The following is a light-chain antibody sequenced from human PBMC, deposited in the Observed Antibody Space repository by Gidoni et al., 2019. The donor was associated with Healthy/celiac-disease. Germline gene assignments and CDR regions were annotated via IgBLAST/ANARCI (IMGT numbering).Light chain of an antibody. CDR3: QQYNNWPRT. Sequence: EIVMTQSPATLSVSPGERATLSCRASQSVSSNLAGYQQKPGQAPRLLIYGASTRATGIPARFSGSVSGTEFTLTISSLQSEDFAVYYCQQYNNWPRTFGQGTKLEIK. V-gene: IGKV3-15*01. J-gene: IGKJ2*01. CDR2: GAS. CDR1: QSVSSN.